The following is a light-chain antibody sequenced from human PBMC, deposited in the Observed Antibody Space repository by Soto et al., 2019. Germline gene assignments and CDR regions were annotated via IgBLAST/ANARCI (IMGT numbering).Light chain of an antibody. V-gene: IGLV2-11*01. CDR3: ATWDDSLGGVV. Sequence: QSALTQPRSVSGSPGQSVTISCTGTSSDIGRYDYVSWYQQHPGKAPKLIIYDVNERPSGVPGRFSGSKSGNTASLTISGLQADDEADCYCATWDDSLGGVVFGGGTKLTVL. J-gene: IGLJ2*01. CDR1: SSDIGRYDY. CDR2: DVN.